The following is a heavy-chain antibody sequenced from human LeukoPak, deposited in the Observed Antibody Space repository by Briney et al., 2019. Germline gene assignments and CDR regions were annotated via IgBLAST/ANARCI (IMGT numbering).Heavy chain of an antibody. CDR1: GYTFTSYG. CDR3: ARDRSSWYELSAFDI. Sequence: ASAKVSCKASGYTFTSYGISWVRQAPGQGLEWMGWISAYNGNTNYAQKLQGRVTMTTDTSTSTAYMELRSLRSDDTAVYYCARDRSSWYELSAFDIWGQGTMVTVSS. J-gene: IGHJ3*02. CDR2: ISAYNGNT. D-gene: IGHD6-13*01. V-gene: IGHV1-18*01.